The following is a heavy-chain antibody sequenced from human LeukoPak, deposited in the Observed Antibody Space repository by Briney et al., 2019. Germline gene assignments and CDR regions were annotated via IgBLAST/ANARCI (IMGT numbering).Heavy chain of an antibody. D-gene: IGHD6-13*01. CDR2: INPNSGGT. CDR1: GYTFTGYY. V-gene: IGHV1-2*04. Sequence: GASVKVSCKASGYTFTGYYMHWVRQAPGQGLEWMGWINPNSGGTNYAQKFQGWVTMTRDTSISTAYMELSRLRSDDTAVYYCAISLPAAGTSPQRKYVGFDYWGQGTLVTVSS. CDR3: AISLPAAGTSPQRKYVGFDY. J-gene: IGHJ4*02.